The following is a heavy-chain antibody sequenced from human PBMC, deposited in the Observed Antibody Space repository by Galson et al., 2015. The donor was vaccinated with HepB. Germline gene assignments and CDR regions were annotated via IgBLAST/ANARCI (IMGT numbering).Heavy chain of an antibody. CDR3: ARASPRYCSGGSCLGYFDY. CDR2: IIPILGIA. Sequence: SVKVSCKASGGTFSSYTISWVRQAPGQGLEWMGRIIPILGIANYAQKFQGRVTITADKSTSTAYMELSSLRSEDTAVYYCARASPRYCSGGSCLGYFDYWGQGTLVTVSS. V-gene: IGHV1-69*02. D-gene: IGHD2-15*01. CDR1: GGTFSSYT. J-gene: IGHJ4*02.